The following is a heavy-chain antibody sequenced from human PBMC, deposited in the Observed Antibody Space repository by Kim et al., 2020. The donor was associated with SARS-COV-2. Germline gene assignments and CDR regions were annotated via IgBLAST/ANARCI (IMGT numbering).Heavy chain of an antibody. J-gene: IGHJ4*02. Sequence: PGSVKGRFTISRENAKNSLYLQMNSLRAGDTAVYYCARGSTVAGYQFDYWGQGTLVTVSS. CDR3: ARGSTVAGYQFDY. V-gene: IGHV3-13*01. D-gene: IGHD6-19*01.